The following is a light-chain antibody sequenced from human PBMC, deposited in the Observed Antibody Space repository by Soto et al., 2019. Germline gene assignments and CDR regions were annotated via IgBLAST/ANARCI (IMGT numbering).Light chain of an antibody. CDR3: QHYNSYSEA. CDR1: QDIGTS. CDR2: TIS. V-gene: IGKV1-16*01. J-gene: IGKJ1*01. Sequence: DIQMTQSPSSLSASVGGRVTITCRASQDIGTSLDWFQQKPGTAPKRLIYTISDLQSGVPSRFSGSGSGTEFTLTISSLQPDDFATYYCQHYNSYSEAFGQGTKVELK.